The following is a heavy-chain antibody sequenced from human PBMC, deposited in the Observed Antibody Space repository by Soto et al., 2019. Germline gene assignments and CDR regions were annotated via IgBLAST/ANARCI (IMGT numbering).Heavy chain of an antibody. CDR1: GGTFSGYF. Sequence: PSETLSLTCAVSGGTFSGYFWSWVRQPPGKGLEWIGEIEHNGNNNINPSLKSRVTLSVDTSKNQIPLTLTSVTAADTAVYYCARDFRYFPYWGHGTLVTVS. CDR2: IEHNGNN. D-gene: IGHD3-10*01. V-gene: IGHV4-34*01. CDR3: ARDFRYFPY. J-gene: IGHJ4*01.